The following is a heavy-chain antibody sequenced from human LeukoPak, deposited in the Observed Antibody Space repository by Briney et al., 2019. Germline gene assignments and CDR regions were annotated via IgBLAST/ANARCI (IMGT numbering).Heavy chain of an antibody. Sequence: SDTLSLTCTVSGGSISSDYWSWIRQPPGKGLEWIGYIYYSGSTNYNPSLKSRVTISVDTSKNQFSLKLSSVTAADTAVYYCARVFVYCSGGSCYWGWFDPWGQGTLVTVSS. CDR3: ARVFVYCSGGSCYWGWFDP. D-gene: IGHD2-15*01. CDR2: IYYSGST. CDR1: GGSISSDY. V-gene: IGHV4-59*07. J-gene: IGHJ5*02.